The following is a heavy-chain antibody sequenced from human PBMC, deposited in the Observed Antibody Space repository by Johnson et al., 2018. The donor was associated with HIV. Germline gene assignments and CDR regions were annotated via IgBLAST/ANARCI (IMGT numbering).Heavy chain of an antibody. D-gene: IGHD1-26*01. CDR1: GFTFSHYT. Sequence: QVQLVESGGGVVQSGRSLRLSCAASGFTFSHYTLHWVRQAPGKGLKWVAVISDDGSITQYADSVKGRFTISRDNSKNTLFLHMNGLRPDDTAVYSCAKDRWEGDAFAFWGQGTMVTVSS. J-gene: IGHJ3*01. V-gene: IGHV3-30*04. CDR3: AKDRWEGDAFAF. CDR2: ISDDGSIT.